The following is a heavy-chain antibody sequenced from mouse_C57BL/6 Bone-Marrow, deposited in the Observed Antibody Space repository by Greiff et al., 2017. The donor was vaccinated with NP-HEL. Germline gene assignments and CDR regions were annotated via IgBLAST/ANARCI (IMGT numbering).Heavy chain of an antibody. CDR2: IYPGDGDT. CDR3: ARSYYDYLLWYFDV. J-gene: IGHJ1*03. D-gene: IGHD2-4*01. Sequence: QVQLQQSGAELVKPGASVKISCKASGYAFSSYWMNWVKQRPGKGLEWIGQIYPGDGDTNYNGKFKGKATLTADKSSSTAYMQLSSLTSEDSAVYFCARSYYDYLLWYFDVWGTGTTVTVSS. CDR1: GYAFSSYW. V-gene: IGHV1-80*01.